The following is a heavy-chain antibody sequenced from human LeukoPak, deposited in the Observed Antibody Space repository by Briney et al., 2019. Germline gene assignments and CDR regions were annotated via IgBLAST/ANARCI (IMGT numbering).Heavy chain of an antibody. Sequence: GGSLRLSCAASGFTFSDYYMSWIRQAPGKGLEWVSYISSSSSTIYYADSVKGRFTISRDNAKNSLYLQMNSLRAEDTAVYYCARDPGDYGFDAFDIWGQGTMVTVSS. CDR1: GFTFSDYY. CDR2: ISSSSSTI. V-gene: IGHV3-11*04. J-gene: IGHJ3*02. CDR3: ARDPGDYGFDAFDI. D-gene: IGHD4-17*01.